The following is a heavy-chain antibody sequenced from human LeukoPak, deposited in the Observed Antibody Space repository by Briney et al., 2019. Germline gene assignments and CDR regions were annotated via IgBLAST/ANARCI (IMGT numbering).Heavy chain of an antibody. CDR1: GYTFTSYY. D-gene: IGHD3-9*01. V-gene: IGHV1-69*13. J-gene: IGHJ4*02. Sequence: SVKVSCKASGYTFTSYYIHWVRQAPGQGLEWMGGIIPIFGTANYAQKFQGRVTITADESTSTAYMELSSLRSEDTAVYYCARSGRYSTTHFDYWGQGTLVTVSS. CDR2: IIPIFGTA. CDR3: ARSGRYSTTHFDY.